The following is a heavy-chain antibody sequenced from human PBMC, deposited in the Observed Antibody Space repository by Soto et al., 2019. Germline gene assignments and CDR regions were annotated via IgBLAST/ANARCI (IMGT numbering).Heavy chain of an antibody. CDR1: GGTFSSYR. CDR2: IVPIYRTA. D-gene: IGHD6-13*01. CDR3: VRDSGAKLSSS. Sequence: LVNFSFKAAGGTFSSYRINWVRQAPGQGLEWVGGIVPIYRTADYAQKFQGRVTITADESARTSYMELRSLKSQDTAVYYCVRDSGAKLSSSWGQGTLVTVSS. J-gene: IGHJ4*02. V-gene: IGHV1-69*13.